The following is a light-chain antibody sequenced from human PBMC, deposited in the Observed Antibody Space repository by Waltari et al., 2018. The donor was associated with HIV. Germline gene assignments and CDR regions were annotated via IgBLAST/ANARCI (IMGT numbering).Light chain of an antibody. J-gene: IGLJ2*01. CDR3: AAWDDSLNVVV. CDR2: YSD. V-gene: IGLV1-36*01. CDR1: GSNIGVNA. Sequence: QSVLTQPPSVSECPGQEVIISCSGTGSNIGVNAVNWYQHLPGKPPKLLVFYSDVLAAGVSDRFSCSRSGTSASLAITGLQSDDEGLYYCAAWDDSLNVVVFGGGTKLSVL.